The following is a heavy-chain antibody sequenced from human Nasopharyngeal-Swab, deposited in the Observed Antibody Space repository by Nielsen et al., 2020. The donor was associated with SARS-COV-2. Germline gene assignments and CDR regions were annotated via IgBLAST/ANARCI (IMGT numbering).Heavy chain of an antibody. CDR2: INTNTGHP. V-gene: IGHV7-4-1*02. J-gene: IGHJ6*02. D-gene: IGHD6-13*01. Sequence: WVRQAPGQGLEWMGWINTNTGHPTYAQGFTGRFVFSLDTSVSTAYLQISSLKAEDTAVYNCARAGRDSSSWYVMDYYYGMDVWGQGTTVPSP. CDR3: ARAGRDSSSWYVMDYYYGMDV.